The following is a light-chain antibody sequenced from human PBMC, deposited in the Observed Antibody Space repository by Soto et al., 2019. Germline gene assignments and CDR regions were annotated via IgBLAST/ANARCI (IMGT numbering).Light chain of an antibody. Sequence: DIQMTQSPSTLSASVGDRVAITCRASQSIGSWVAWYQQKPGKAPKVLIYDASSLESGVPSRFSGSGSGTEFTLTISSLQPDDFATYYCQQYNSYSWTFGQGTKVDIK. CDR3: QQYNSYSWT. CDR2: DAS. V-gene: IGKV1-5*01. J-gene: IGKJ1*01. CDR1: QSIGSW.